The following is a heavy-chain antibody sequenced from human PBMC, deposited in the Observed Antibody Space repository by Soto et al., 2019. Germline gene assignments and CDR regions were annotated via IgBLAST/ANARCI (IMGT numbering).Heavy chain of an antibody. J-gene: IGHJ4*02. Sequence: EVQLVESGGGLVKPGGSLRLSCAASGFTFSNAWMNWVRQAPGKGLEWVGRIKSKSDGGATDFAAPVKGRFTISRDESKNTLYLQMNSLKTEDTAVYYCTTLTMIVVHGDYWGQGTLVTVSS. CDR1: GFTFSNAW. CDR3: TTLTMIVVHGDY. CDR2: IKSKSDGGAT. D-gene: IGHD3-22*01. V-gene: IGHV3-15*07.